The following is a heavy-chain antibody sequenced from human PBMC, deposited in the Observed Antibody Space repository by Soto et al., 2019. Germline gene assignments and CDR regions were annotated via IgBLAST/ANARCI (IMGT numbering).Heavy chain of an antibody. D-gene: IGHD3-3*01. CDR2: INHSGST. CDR1: GGYFSGYY. CDR3: ARGRFLEWLLSNFDY. Sequence: SETLSLTCAVYGGYFSGYYWSWIRQPPGKGLEWIGEINHSGSTNYNPSLKSRVTISVDTSKNQFSLKLSSVTAADTAVYYCARGRFLEWLLSNFDYWGQGTLVTVSS. J-gene: IGHJ4*02. V-gene: IGHV4-34*01.